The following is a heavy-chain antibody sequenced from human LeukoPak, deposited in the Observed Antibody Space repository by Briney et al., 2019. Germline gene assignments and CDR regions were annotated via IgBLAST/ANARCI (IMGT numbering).Heavy chain of an antibody. CDR1: GGSISSYY. J-gene: IGHJ6*03. V-gene: IGHV4-59*08. CDR2: IYYSEST. D-gene: IGHD5-24*01. Sequence: SESLFLTCTVSGGSISSYYWSWIRQPPGKGLEWIGYIYYSESTNYNPSLKSRVTISVDTSKNQFSLKLSSVTAADTAVYYCARVPPGRDGYNPYYYYYMDVWGKGTTVTVSS. CDR3: ARVPPGRDGYNPYYYYYMDV.